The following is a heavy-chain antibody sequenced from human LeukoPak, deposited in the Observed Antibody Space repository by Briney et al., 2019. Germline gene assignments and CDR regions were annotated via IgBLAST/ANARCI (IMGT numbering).Heavy chain of an antibody. J-gene: IGHJ4*02. CDR2: ISTSKGNT. D-gene: IGHD3-9*01. CDR1: GYTFTSYG. CDR3: ARDKDWDLEY. Sequence: ASVKVSCETSGYTFTSYGISWMRQAPGQGLEWMGWISTSKGNTRYAQNLQGRLTMTTDTFMSTAYMELRSLRSDDTAVYYCARDKDWDLEYWGQGTLVTVSS. V-gene: IGHV1-18*01.